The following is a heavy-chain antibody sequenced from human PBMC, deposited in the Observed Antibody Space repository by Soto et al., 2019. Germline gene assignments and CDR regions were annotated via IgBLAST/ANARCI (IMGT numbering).Heavy chain of an antibody. CDR2: IYPGDSDT. CDR3: ARDDCSGGSCYDAFDI. J-gene: IGHJ3*02. V-gene: IGHV5-51*01. Sequence: GESLKISCKGSGYSFTSYWIGWVRQMPGKGLEWMGIIYPGDSDTRYSPSFQGQVPISADKSISTAYLQWSSLKASDTAMYYCARDDCSGGSCYDAFDIWGQGTMVTVSS. D-gene: IGHD2-15*01. CDR1: GYSFTSYW.